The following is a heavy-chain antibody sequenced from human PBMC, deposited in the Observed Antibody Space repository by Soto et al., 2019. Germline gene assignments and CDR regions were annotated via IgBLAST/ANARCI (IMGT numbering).Heavy chain of an antibody. J-gene: IGHJ4*02. CDR3: AKNRGIQYYSDY. CDR2: ISGSGDYT. Sequence: GGSLRLSCAASGCTFGSYAMNWVRQAPGKGLEWVSTISGSGDYTYYTDSVKGRFTISRDNSKNMMYLQMNSLRAEDTAIYYCAKNRGIQYYSDYWGQGTLVTVYS. V-gene: IGHV3-23*01. CDR1: GCTFGSYA.